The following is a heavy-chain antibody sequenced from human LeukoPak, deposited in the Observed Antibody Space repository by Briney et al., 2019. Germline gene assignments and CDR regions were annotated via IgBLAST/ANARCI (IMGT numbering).Heavy chain of an antibody. D-gene: IGHD6-13*01. J-gene: IGHJ5*02. V-gene: IGHV3-23*01. Sequence: AGGSLRLSCAASGFTFSSYAMSWVRQAPGKGLEWVSAISGSGGSTYYADSVKGRFTISRDNSKNTLYLQMNSLRAEDTAVYYCAKDHSYEQQLPVTWFDPWGQGTLVTVSS. CDR2: ISGSGGST. CDR3: AKDHSYEQQLPVTWFDP. CDR1: GFTFSSYA.